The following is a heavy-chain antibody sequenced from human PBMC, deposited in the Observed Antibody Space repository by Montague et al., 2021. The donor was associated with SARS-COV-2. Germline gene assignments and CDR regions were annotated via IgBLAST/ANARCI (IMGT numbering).Heavy chain of an antibody. J-gene: IGHJ4*02. D-gene: IGHD5-18*01. CDR2: YNDSGNS. CDR1: GGPISGSSYY. Sequence: SETLSLTCTVSGGPISGSSYYWVWIRPSPGKELVWYTSYNDSGNSNSSPSLKSTLTISVYTSKNQFSLKFMSATAAAAALYECARREYSYGWGDWGQGTLVTVSS. CDR3: ARREYSYGWGD. V-gene: IGHV4-39*01.